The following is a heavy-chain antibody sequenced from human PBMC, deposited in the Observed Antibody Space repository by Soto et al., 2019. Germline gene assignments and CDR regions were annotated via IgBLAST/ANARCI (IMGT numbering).Heavy chain of an antibody. CDR1: GGSISSYY. J-gene: IGHJ3*02. CDR3: ARDLAAAGTYAFDI. Sequence: PSETLSLTCTVSGGSISSYYWSWIRQPAGKGLEWIGRIYTSGSTNYNPSLKSRVTMSVDTSKNQLSLKLSSVTAADTAVYYCARDLAAAGTYAFDIWGQGTMVTVSS. D-gene: IGHD6-13*01. CDR2: IYTSGST. V-gene: IGHV4-4*07.